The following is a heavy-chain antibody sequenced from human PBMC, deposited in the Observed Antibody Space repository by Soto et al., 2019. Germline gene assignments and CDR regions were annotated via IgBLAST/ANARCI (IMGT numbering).Heavy chain of an antibody. V-gene: IGHV3-66*01. D-gene: IGHD2-15*01. CDR1: GYTVSSNY. CDR3: AGSVVGGFDY. J-gene: IGHJ4*02. Sequence: EVQLVESGGGLVQPGGSLRLSCAASGYTVSSNYMSWVRQAPGKGLEWVSVVYIGGNTYYAESVEDRFTISRDNFQNRLYLQMTTVRGEETTVYYCAGSVVGGFDYWGQETLVSVST. CDR2: VYIGGNT.